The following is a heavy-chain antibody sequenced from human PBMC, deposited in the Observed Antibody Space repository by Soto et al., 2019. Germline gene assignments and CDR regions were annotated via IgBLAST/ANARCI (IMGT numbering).Heavy chain of an antibody. CDR1: GGSFSGYY. CDR2: INHSVST. Sequence: PSETLSLTCAVYGGSFSGYYWSWIRQPPGKGLEWIGEINHSVSTNYNPSLKSRVTISVDTSKNQFSLKLSSVTAADTAVYYCAYHSSSWYRYFDYWGQGTLVTVSS. J-gene: IGHJ4*02. V-gene: IGHV4-34*01. CDR3: AYHSSSWYRYFDY. D-gene: IGHD6-13*01.